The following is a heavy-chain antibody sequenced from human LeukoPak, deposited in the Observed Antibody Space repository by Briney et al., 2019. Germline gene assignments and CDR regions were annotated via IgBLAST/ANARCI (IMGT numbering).Heavy chain of an antibody. J-gene: IGHJ3*02. CDR1: GYTFTSYY. CDR2: ISPSGGST. D-gene: IGHD3-22*01. Sequence: ASVKVSCKASGYTFTSYYMHWVRQAPGQGLEWMGIISPSGGSTSYAQKFQGRVTMTRDTSTSTVYMELSSLRSEDTAVYYCARDSRETYYYDSRWGADAFDIWGQGTMVTVSS. CDR3: ARDSRETYYYDSRWGADAFDI. V-gene: IGHV1-46*01.